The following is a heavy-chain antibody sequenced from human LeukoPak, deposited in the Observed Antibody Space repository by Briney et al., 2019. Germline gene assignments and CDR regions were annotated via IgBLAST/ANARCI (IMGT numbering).Heavy chain of an antibody. V-gene: IGHV3-21*01. D-gene: IGHD3-16*01. J-gene: IGHJ6*03. CDR1: GFTFSSYS. CDR3: RGTRTAIFAYFMDV. Sequence: GGSLRLSCAASGFTFSSYSMNWVRQAPGKGLEWVSSISSTSSYIYYADSVKGRFTISRDNAKDSLYLQMNSLRVEDTAVYFCRGTRTAIFAYFMDVWGKGTTVTVSS. CDR2: ISSTSSYI.